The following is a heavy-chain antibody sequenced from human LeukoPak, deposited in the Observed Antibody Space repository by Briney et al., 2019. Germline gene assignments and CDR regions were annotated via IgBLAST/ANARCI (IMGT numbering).Heavy chain of an antibody. J-gene: IGHJ4*02. Sequence: GGSLRLSCAASGFTVSSNYMSWVRQAPVKVLEWVSVIYSGGSTYYADSVKGRFTISRDNSKNTLYLQMNSLRAEDTAVYYCARGLYSGYDHSDWGQGTLVTVSS. V-gene: IGHV3-66*01. CDR2: IYSGGST. CDR3: ARGLYSGYDHSD. CDR1: GFTVSSNY. D-gene: IGHD5-12*01.